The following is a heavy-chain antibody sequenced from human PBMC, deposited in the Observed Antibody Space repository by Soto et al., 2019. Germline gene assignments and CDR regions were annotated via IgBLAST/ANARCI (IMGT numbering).Heavy chain of an antibody. CDR1: GFTFSDYY. Sequence: QVQLVESGGGLVKPGGSLRLSCASSGFTFSDYYMSWIRQAPGKGLEWVAYISAGGSDIYYGDSVKGRFTVSRDNTKKSLYLQMSNLRADDTAIYYCASLPQEYYDRSGRLVDYWGHGTLVTVSS. V-gene: IGHV3-11*01. D-gene: IGHD3-22*01. CDR2: ISAGGSDI. J-gene: IGHJ4*01. CDR3: ASLPQEYYDRSGRLVDY.